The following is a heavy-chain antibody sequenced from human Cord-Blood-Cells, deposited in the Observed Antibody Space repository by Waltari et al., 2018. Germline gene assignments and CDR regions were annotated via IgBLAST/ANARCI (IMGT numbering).Heavy chain of an antibody. Sequence: QVQLQQWGAGLLKPSETLSLTCAVYGGSSSGYYWSWIRKPPGKGLEWIGEINHSGSTNYNPSLKSRVTISVDTSKNQFSLKLSSVTAADTAVYYCARGLRGDRDIVATIDYWGQGTLVTVSS. CDR2: INHSGST. J-gene: IGHJ4*02. CDR3: ARGLRGDRDIVATIDY. D-gene: IGHD5-12*01. CDR1: GGSSSGYY. V-gene: IGHV4-34*01.